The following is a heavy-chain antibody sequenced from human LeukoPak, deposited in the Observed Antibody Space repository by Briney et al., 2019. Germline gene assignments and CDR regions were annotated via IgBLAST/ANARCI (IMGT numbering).Heavy chain of an antibody. CDR2: INPNSGVT. Sequence: EASVKVSCKASRYTFTGYYMHWVRQAPGQGLEWMGWINPNSGVTDYAQNFQGRVTMTRDTSISTAYVELSRLRSDDTAVYYCARGTGEGYTYGRYYFDYWGQGTLVTVSS. V-gene: IGHV1-2*02. CDR1: RYTFTGYY. CDR3: ARGTGEGYTYGRYYFDY. J-gene: IGHJ4*02. D-gene: IGHD5-18*01.